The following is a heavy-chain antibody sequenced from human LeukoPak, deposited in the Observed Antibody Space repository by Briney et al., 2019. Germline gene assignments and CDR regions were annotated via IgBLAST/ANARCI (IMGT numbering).Heavy chain of an antibody. D-gene: IGHD3-10*02. V-gene: IGHV3-20*04. J-gene: IGHJ6*04. Sequence: GGSLRLSCAASGFTFSSYDMSWVRQAPGKGLEWVSGINWNGGSTRYADSVKGRFSISRDNAKNSLYLQMNSLRAEDTAVYYCAELGITMIGGVWGKGTTVTISS. CDR1: GFTFSSYD. CDR2: INWNGGST. CDR3: AELGITMIGGV.